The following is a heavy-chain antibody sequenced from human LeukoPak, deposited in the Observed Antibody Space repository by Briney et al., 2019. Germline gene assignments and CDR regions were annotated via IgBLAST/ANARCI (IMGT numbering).Heavy chain of an antibody. Sequence: SETLSLTCAVYGGSFSGYYWSWIRQPPGKGLEWIGEINHSGSTNYNLSLKSRVTISVDTSKNQFSLKLSSVTAADTAVYYCARGHYSSSWPIYYYGMDVWGQGTTVTVSS. CDR1: GGSFSGYY. CDR3: ARGHYSSSWPIYYYGMDV. J-gene: IGHJ6*02. V-gene: IGHV4-34*01. D-gene: IGHD6-13*01. CDR2: INHSGST.